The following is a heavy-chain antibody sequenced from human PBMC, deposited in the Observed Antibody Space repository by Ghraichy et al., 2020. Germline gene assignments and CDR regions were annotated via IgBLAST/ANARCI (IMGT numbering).Heavy chain of an antibody. V-gene: IGHV3-48*02. D-gene: IGHD4-23*01. J-gene: IGHJ6*02. CDR1: GFTFSSFD. CDR2: ISSSSRNK. Sequence: GGSLRLSCVASGFTFSSFDMNWVRQSPGKGLEWVSYISSSSRNKFYADSVKGRFTVSRDNSQNSLSLQMNSLRDEDTAVYYYARQSRVVRFYHFDVLYVWGQGTTVTVTS. CDR3: ARQSRVVRFYHFDVLYV.